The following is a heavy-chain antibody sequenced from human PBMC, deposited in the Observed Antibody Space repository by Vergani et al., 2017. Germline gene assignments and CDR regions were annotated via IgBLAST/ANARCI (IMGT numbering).Heavy chain of an antibody. V-gene: IGHV4-4*07. J-gene: IGHJ3*01. D-gene: IGHD2-21*01. CDR1: GCSISPYY. Sequence: QVQLQESGPGLVKPSETLSLTCIVSGCSISPYYWSWIRQPAGKGLEWIGRIYTSESTSYNPSLKSRVTMSVDTSKNQFSLKLTSVTAADTAVYYCARDGGEYDKDALDVWGQGTKVTVTS. CDR3: ARDGGEYDKDALDV. CDR2: IYTSEST.